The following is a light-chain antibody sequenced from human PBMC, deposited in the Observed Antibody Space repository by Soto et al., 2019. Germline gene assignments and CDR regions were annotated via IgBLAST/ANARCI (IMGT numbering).Light chain of an antibody. CDR3: QQYGSSR. CDR1: QSVSSSY. V-gene: IGKV3-20*01. CDR2: GAS. J-gene: IGKJ5*01. Sequence: EIVLTQSPGTLSLSPGERATLSCRASQSVSSSYLAWYQQKPGQAPRLLIYGASSRATGIPDRFSGSGSGTDFTLTISRLEPKDFAVYYCQQYGSSRFGQGTRLEIK.